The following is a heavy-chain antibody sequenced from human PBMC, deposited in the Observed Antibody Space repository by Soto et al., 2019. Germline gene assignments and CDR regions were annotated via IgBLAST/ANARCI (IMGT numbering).Heavy chain of an antibody. J-gene: IGHJ5*02. CDR2: IMQDGSEK. V-gene: IGHV3-7*01. D-gene: IGHD4-17*01. Sequence: EVQLVESGGGLVQSGGSLRLSCAASGFSLSSYWMNWVRQAPGKGLEWVANIMQDGSEKYYVDSVKGRFIISRDNAKNSLYLQMNSLRVEDTAVYYCARDNGKPKGRFDPWGQGTLVTVSS. CDR1: GFSLSSYW. CDR3: ARDNGKPKGRFDP.